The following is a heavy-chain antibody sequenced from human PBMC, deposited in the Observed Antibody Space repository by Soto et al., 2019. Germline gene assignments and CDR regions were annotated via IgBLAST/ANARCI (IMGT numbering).Heavy chain of an antibody. Sequence: SETLSLTCTVSGGSISSYYWSWIRQPPGKGLEWIACMYHSGRTYSNPSLKSRVTISVDTSKNQFSLKLSSVTAADTAVYYCARQGYYDSSTFPYWGQGTLVTVSS. CDR2: MYHSGRT. CDR1: GGSISSYY. V-gene: IGHV4-59*04. D-gene: IGHD3-22*01. J-gene: IGHJ4*02. CDR3: ARQGYYDSSTFPY.